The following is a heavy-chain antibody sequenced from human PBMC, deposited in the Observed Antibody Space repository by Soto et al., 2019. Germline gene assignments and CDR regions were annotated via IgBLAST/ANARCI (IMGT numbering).Heavy chain of an antibody. J-gene: IGHJ4*02. CDR3: ARDHKADYYGSGSYYPSYYFDY. V-gene: IGHV1-46*01. CDR2: INPSGGST. D-gene: IGHD3-10*01. CDR1: GYTFTSYD. Sequence: ASVKVSCKASGYTFTSYDMHWVRQAPGQGLEWMGIINPSGGSTSYAQKFQGRVTMTRDTSTSTVYMELSSLRSEDTAVYYCARDHKADYYGSGSYYPSYYFDYWGQGTLVTVSS.